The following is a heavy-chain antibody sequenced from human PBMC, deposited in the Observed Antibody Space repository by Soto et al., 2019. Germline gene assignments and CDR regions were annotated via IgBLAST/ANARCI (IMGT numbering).Heavy chain of an antibody. V-gene: IGHV4-4*02. CDR3: ARVRQGCSSTSCYFDP. D-gene: IGHD2-2*01. CDR2: IHHSGST. J-gene: IGHJ5*02. CDR1: GGSISSSNW. Sequence: SETLSLTCAVSGGSISSSNWWNWIRQPPGKGLEWIGEIHHSGSTNYNPSLKSRVTISVDKSKNQFSLKLNSVTAADTAVYYCARVRQGCSSTSCYFDPWGQGTLVTVSS.